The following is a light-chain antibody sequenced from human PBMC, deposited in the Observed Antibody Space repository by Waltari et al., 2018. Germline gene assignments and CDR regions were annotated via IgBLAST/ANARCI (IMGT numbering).Light chain of an antibody. CDR3: QKYESLPAT. J-gene: IGKJ1*01. CDR2: HAS. CDR1: QSVGKY. V-gene: IGKV3-20*01. Sequence: EIVLTQSPGTLSLSPGERATLSCRASQSVGKYLAWYQQRPGQAPRLLRYHASIRATGIPDRFSDSGSGTDFSLTISRLEPEDFAVYYCQKYESLPATFGQGTTVEIK.